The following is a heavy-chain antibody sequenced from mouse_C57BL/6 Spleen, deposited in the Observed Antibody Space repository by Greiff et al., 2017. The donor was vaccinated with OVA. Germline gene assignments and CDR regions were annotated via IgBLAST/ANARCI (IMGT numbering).Heavy chain of an antibody. D-gene: IGHD2-2*01. Sequence: ESGPGLVKPSQSLSLTCSVTGYSITSGYYWNWIRQFPGNKLEWMGYISYDGSNNYNPSLKNRISITRDTSKNQFFLKLNSVTTEDTATYYCARYGYDVGAMDYWGQGTSVTVSS. CDR3: ARYGYDVGAMDY. J-gene: IGHJ4*01. CDR2: ISYDGSN. V-gene: IGHV3-6*01. CDR1: GYSITSGYY.